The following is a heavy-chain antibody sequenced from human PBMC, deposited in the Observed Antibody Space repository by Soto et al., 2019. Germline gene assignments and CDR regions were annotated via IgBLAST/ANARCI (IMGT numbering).Heavy chain of an antibody. V-gene: IGHV4-59*01. Sequence: SETLSLTCTVSGGSISSYYWSWIRQPPGKGLEWIGYIYYSGSTNYNPSLKSRVTMTTDTSTSTVYMELTSLRSDDTAVYYCARDQSWQEVVWWFDPWGQGTLVTVSS. CDR2: IYYSGST. CDR3: ARDQSWQEVVWWFDP. J-gene: IGHJ5*02. CDR1: GGSISSYY. D-gene: IGHD2-15*01.